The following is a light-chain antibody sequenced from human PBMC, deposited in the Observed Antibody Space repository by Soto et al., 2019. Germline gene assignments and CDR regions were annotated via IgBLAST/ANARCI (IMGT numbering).Light chain of an antibody. Sequence: QSVLTQPPSVSGAPGQRVTISCTGSSXNIGVSNYVYWYQQLPGTAPKLLIYRNNQRPSGVTDRFSGSKSGTSASLAISGLRSEDEADYYCAAWDDSLSGRYVFGTGTKV. CDR3: AAWDDSLSGRYV. V-gene: IGLV1-47*01. CDR1: SXNIGVSNY. J-gene: IGLJ1*01. CDR2: RNN.